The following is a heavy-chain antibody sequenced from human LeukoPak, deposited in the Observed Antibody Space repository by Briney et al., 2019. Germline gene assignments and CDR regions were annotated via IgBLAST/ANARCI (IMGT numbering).Heavy chain of an antibody. D-gene: IGHD6-13*01. CDR3: ARYIAAAGNPPYYYYYYYIDV. J-gene: IGHJ6*03. V-gene: IGHV1-18*01. Sequence: ASVKVSCKASGYTFSSYGISWVRQAPGQGLEWMGWISAYNGNTNYAQKLQGRVTMTTDTSTSTAYMELRSLRSDDTAVYYCARYIAAAGNPPYYYYYYYIDVWGKGTTVTVSS. CDR2: ISAYNGNT. CDR1: GYTFSSYG.